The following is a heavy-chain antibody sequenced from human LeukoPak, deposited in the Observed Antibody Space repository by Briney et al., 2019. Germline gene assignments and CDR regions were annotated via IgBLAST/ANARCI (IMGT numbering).Heavy chain of an antibody. CDR1: VFTFSSYA. D-gene: IGHD6-13*01. CDR2: ISGSGGST. Sequence: GVSLRLSCAASVFTFSSYAMSWVRQAPGKGLEWVSAISGSGGSTYYADSVKGRFTISRDNSKNTLYLQMNSLRAEDTAVYYCAKTVLAAAAYYYYGMDVWGQGTTVTVSS. J-gene: IGHJ6*02. CDR3: AKTVLAAAAYYYYGMDV. V-gene: IGHV3-23*01.